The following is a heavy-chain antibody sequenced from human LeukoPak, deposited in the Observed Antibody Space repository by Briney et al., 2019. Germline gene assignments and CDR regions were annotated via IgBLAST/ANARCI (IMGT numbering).Heavy chain of an antibody. V-gene: IGHV1-46*01. CDR1: GYTFTSYD. D-gene: IGHD6-13*01. Sequence: ASVKVSCKASGYTFTSYDINWVRQATGQGLEWMGIINPSGGSTSYAQKFQGRVTMTRDTSTSTVYMELSSLRSEDTAVYYCARGGAAAGYYFDYWGQGTLVTVSS. CDR2: INPSGGST. CDR3: ARGGAAAGYYFDY. J-gene: IGHJ4*02.